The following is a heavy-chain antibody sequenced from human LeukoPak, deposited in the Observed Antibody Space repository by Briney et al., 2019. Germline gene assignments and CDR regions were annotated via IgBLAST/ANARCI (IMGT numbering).Heavy chain of an antibody. CDR3: ARSYDFWSGYYTEYRYNWNGLDY. V-gene: IGHV3-33*01. Sequence: QPGGSLRLSCAASGFTFSSYGMHWVRQAPGKGLEWVAVIWYDGSNKYYADSVKGRFTISRDNSKNTLYLQMNSLRAEDTAVYYCARSYDFWSGYYTEYRYNWNGLDYWGQGTLVTVSS. CDR2: IWYDGSNK. CDR1: GFTFSSYG. D-gene: IGHD3-3*01. J-gene: IGHJ4*02.